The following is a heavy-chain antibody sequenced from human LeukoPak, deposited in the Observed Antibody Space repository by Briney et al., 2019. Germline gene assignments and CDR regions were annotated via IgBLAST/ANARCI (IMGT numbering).Heavy chain of an antibody. CDR2: ITGSXDST. CDR1: GFTFSSCA. CDR3: AKSTFMTTVTTGSFDY. D-gene: IGHD4-17*01. Sequence: GGSLRLSCAASGFTFSSCAMXXXXXXPXXXXXXXXXITGSXDSTYYADSVKGRFXISRDNSKNSLYLQMNSLRAEDTAVYYCAKSTFMTTVTTGSFDYWGQGALVTVSS. V-gene: IGHV3-23*01. J-gene: IGHJ4*02.